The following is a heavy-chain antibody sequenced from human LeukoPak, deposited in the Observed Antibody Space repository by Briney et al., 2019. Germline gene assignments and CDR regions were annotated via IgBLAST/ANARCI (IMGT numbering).Heavy chain of an antibody. CDR2: ISVYNGDT. CDR1: GYTFTGYY. J-gene: IGHJ1*01. CDR3: ARDSSESTDYYYFHH. V-gene: IGHV1-18*04. D-gene: IGHD3-22*01. Sequence: GASVKVSCKASGYTFTGYYMHWVRQAPGQGLEWMGWISVYNGDTNYAQKVQGRVTMTTDTSTSTAYMELRSLRSDDTAVYYCARDSSESTDYYYFHHWGQGTLVTVSS.